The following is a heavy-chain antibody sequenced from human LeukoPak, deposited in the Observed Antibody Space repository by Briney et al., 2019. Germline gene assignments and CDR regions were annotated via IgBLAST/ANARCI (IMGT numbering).Heavy chain of an antibody. Sequence: SETLSLTCTVSGGSISSYCWNWIRQPPGKGLEWIGYIYYSGSINYNPSLKSRVTISVDTSKNQFSLKLSSVTAADTAVYYCAGRLWRRDGYNLSAFDIWGQGTMVTVSS. V-gene: IGHV4-59*01. J-gene: IGHJ3*02. CDR1: GGSISSYC. CDR2: IYYSGSI. CDR3: AGRLWRRDGYNLSAFDI. D-gene: IGHD5-24*01.